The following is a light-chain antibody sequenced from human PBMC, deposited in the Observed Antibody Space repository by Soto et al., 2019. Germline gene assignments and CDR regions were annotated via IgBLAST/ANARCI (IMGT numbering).Light chain of an antibody. J-gene: IGKJ1*01. CDR1: QSISTY. CDR2: DSS. Sequence: DIQLTHSPSSLSASVGDRITITSRASQSISTYLNWYQQKPGEAPTLLVYDSSTLQSGVPSRFSGSGFGAEFTLTVSSLLPEDFATYYCQQSYSNPTWTFGQGTKVDIK. CDR3: QQSYSNPTWT. V-gene: IGKV1-39*01.